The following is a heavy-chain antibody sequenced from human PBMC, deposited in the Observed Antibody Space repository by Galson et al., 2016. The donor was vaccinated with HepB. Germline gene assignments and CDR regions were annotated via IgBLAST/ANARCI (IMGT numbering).Heavy chain of an antibody. Sequence: SLRLSCAASGLSFSHAWMTWGRQAPGKGLEWVGRIKRNTDGGTTNDAAPVKGRFTISRDDSKNMLFLQMNSLKTEDTAVYYCTTDPLGWAPAWVGEFFDYWGQGTLVTVSS. CDR3: TTDPLGWAPAWVGEFFDY. V-gene: IGHV3-15*06. J-gene: IGHJ4*02. D-gene: IGHD3-10*01. CDR2: IKRNTDGGTT. CDR1: GLSFSHAW.